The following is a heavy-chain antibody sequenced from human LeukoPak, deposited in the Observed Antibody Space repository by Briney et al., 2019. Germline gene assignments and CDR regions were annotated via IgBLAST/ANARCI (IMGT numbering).Heavy chain of an antibody. V-gene: IGHV1-46*01. J-gene: IGHJ4*02. D-gene: IGHD3-10*01. CDR1: GYTFTSYC. CDR2: INPSGGST. CDR3: ARDNLESYYGSGSCDSD. Sequence: ASVKVSCKASGYTFTSYCMHWVRQAPGQGLEWMGIINPSGGSTSYAQKFQGRVTMTRDTSTSTVYMELSSLRSEDTAVYYCARDNLESYYGSGSCDSDWGQGTLVTVSS.